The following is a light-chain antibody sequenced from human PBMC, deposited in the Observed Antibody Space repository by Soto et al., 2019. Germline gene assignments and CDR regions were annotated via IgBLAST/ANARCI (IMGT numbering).Light chain of an antibody. V-gene: IGKV1-5*03. Sequence: DIQMTQSPSTLSASVGDRVTITCRASESISSWLAWYQQKPGKAPKLLIYKASNLESGVPSRFSGSGSGTEFTLTISSLKPDDFAAYYCQQYKSYSRTFGQGNKVEIK. CDR3: QQYKSYSRT. CDR1: ESISSW. CDR2: KAS. J-gene: IGKJ1*01.